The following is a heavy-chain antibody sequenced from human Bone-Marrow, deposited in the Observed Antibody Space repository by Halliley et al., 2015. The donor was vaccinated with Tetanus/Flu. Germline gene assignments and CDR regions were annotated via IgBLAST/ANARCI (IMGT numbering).Heavy chain of an antibody. V-gene: IGHV4-39*01. J-gene: IGHJ4*02. Sequence: TLSLTCTVSGGSVSSGNYYWGWIRQPPGKGLEWIGSIYTSGSAYYNPSLKSRVTISIDTSKNQFSLKLTSVTAADTAVYFAHPYTSGWYQGAAGYWGQGALVTVSS. D-gene: IGHD6-19*01. CDR2: IYTSGSA. CDR3: HPYTSGWYQGAAGY. CDR1: GGSVSSGNYY.